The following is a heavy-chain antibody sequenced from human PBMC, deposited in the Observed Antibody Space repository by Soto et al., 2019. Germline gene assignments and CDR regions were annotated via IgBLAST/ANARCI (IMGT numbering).Heavy chain of an antibody. CDR1: GFTFSIYW. D-gene: IGHD1-20*01. J-gene: IGHJ4*02. Sequence: EVPLVESGGGLVQPGGSLRLSCTASGFTFSIYWMMWVRQAPGKGLEWVANIKEDGSEKYHVDSVKGRFTISRDNAKNSLYLQMNGLRAEDTAVYYCVRENNGGPEYWGQGTLVTVSS. V-gene: IGHV3-7*01. CDR2: IKEDGSEK. CDR3: VRENNGGPEY.